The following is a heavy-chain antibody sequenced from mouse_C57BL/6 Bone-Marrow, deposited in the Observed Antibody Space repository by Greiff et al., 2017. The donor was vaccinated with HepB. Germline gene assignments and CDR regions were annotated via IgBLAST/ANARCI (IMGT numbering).Heavy chain of an antibody. CDR1: GFTFSDYY. J-gene: IGHJ4*01. V-gene: IGHV5-12*01. D-gene: IGHD2-4*01. CDR3: ARHRLGMDY. CDR2: ISNGGGST. Sequence: EVQGVDSGGGLVQPGGSLKLSCAASGFTFSDYYMYWVRQTPEKRLEWVAYISNGGGSTYYPDTVKGRFTISRDNAKNTLYLQMSRLKSEDTAMYYCARHRLGMDYWGQGTSVTVSS.